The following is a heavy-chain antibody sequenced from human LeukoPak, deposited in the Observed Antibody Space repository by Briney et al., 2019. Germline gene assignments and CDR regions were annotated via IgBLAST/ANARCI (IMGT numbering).Heavy chain of an antibody. CDR2: ISSSSSYI. CDR3: ARGGGYNYPDY. J-gene: IGHJ4*02. CDR1: GFTFSSYS. Sequence: GALRLSCAASGFTFSSYSMNWVRQAPGKGLEWVSSISSSSSYIYYADSVKGRFTISRDNDKNSLYLQMNSLRAEDTAVYYCARGGGYNYPDYWGQGTLVTVSS. V-gene: IGHV3-21*01. D-gene: IGHD5-24*01.